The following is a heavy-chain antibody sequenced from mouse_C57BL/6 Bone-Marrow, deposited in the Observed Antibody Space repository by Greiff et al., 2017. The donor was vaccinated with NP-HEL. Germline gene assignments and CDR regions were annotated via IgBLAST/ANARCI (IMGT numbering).Heavy chain of an antibody. J-gene: IGHJ4*01. V-gene: IGHV5-12*01. CDR1: GFTFSDYY. CDR3: ARRGDYGYDGYYYAMDY. Sequence: EVQRVESGGGLVQPGGSLKLSCAASGFTFSDYYMYWVRQTPEKRLEWVAYISNGGGSTYYPDTVKGRFPISRDNAKNTLYLQMSRLKSEDTAMYYCARRGDYGYDGYYYAMDYWGQGTSVTVSS. CDR2: ISNGGGST. D-gene: IGHD2-2*01.